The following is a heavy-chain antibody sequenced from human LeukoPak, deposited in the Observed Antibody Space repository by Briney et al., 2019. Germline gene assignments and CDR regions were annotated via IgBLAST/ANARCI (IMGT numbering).Heavy chain of an antibody. CDR3: ARRGYHDSSGYDY. V-gene: IGHV3-21*06. CDR1: GFTFRDYG. Sequence: GGSLRLSCAASGFTFRDYGMHWVRQAPGKGLEGVSSISGSSDDIYYADSVKGRFTISRDNAKNSVFLQINNLRAEDTAIYYCARRGYHDSSGYDYWGQGALVTVSS. D-gene: IGHD3-22*01. J-gene: IGHJ4*02. CDR2: ISGSSDDI.